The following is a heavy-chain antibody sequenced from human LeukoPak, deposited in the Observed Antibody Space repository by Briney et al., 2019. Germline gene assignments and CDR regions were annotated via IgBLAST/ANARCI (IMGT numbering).Heavy chain of an antibody. J-gene: IGHJ5*02. V-gene: IGHV3-30-3*01. Sequence: PGRSLRLSCAASGFTFSSYAMHWVRQAPGKGLEWVAVISYDGSNKYYADSVKGRFTISRDNSKNTLYLQMNSLRAEDTAVYYCAKGGGTYYNPFDPWGQGTLVTVSS. D-gene: IGHD3-10*01. CDR3: AKGGGTYYNPFDP. CDR1: GFTFSSYA. CDR2: ISYDGSNK.